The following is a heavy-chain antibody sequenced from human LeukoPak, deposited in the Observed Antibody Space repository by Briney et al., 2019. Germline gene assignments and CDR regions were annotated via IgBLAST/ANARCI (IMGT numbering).Heavy chain of an antibody. CDR2: ISGSGGST. V-gene: IGHV3-23*01. J-gene: IGHJ6*02. Sequence: GGSLRLSCAASGFTFSSYAMSWVRQAPGKGLEWVSAISGSGGSTYYADSVKGRFTISRDNSKNTLYLQMNSLRAEDTAVYYCAKEGIRFLEWSDYYYYGMDVWGQGTTVTVSS. D-gene: IGHD3-3*01. CDR3: AKEGIRFLEWSDYYYYGMDV. CDR1: GFTFSSYA.